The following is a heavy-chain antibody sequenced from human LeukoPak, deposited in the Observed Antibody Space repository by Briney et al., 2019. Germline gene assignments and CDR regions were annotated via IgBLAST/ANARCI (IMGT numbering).Heavy chain of an antibody. CDR1: GGSISSSSYY. CDR2: IYYSGST. J-gene: IGHJ4*02. V-gene: IGHV4-39*01. Sequence: SETLSLTCTVSGGSISSSSYYWGWIRQPPGKGLEWIGSIYYSGSTYYNPSLKSRVTISVDTSKNQFPLKLSSVTAADTAVYYCARLLWFRELPLDYWGQGTLVTVSS. D-gene: IGHD3-10*01. CDR3: ARLLWFRELPLDY.